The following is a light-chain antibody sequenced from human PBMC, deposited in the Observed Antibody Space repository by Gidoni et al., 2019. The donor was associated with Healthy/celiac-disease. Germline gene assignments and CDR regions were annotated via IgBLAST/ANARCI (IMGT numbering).Light chain of an antibody. Sequence: AIRMTQSPSSFSASTGDRVTITCRASQDISSYLAWYQQKPGKAPKLLIYAASSLQSGVPSRFSGSGSGTDFTLTISCLQSEDFATYYCQQYYSYPWTFGQGTTVEIK. CDR1: QDISSY. CDR2: AAS. V-gene: IGKV1-8*01. CDR3: QQYYSYPWT. J-gene: IGKJ1*01.